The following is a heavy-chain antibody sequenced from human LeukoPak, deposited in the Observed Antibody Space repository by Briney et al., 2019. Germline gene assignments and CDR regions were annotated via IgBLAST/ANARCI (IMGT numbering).Heavy chain of an antibody. V-gene: IGHV3-9*01. CDR1: GFTFSNAW. CDR2: ISWNSGSI. J-gene: IGHJ4*02. D-gene: IGHD6-19*01. Sequence: GGSLRLSCTASGFTFSNAWMNWVRQAPGKGLEWVSGISWNSGSIGYADSVKGRFTISRDNAKNSLYLQMNSLRAEDTALYYCAKDLSRGSGWAGGGNDYWGQGTLVTVSS. CDR3: AKDLSRGSGWAGGGNDY.